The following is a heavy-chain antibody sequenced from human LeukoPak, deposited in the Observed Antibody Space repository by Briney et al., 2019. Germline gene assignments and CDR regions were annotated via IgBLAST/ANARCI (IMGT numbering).Heavy chain of an antibody. CDR2: ISGDGDST. D-gene: IGHD1-26*01. CDR1: GFTFSIYT. Sequence: GGSLRLSCAASGFTFSIYTMHWVRQAPGKGLEWVSAISGDGDSTFYADSVKGRFTISRDNSRNTLYLQMNSLRAEDTAVYSCAKDRARGGATDFDYWGQGTLVTVSS. V-gene: IGHV3-23*01. CDR3: AKDRARGGATDFDY. J-gene: IGHJ4*02.